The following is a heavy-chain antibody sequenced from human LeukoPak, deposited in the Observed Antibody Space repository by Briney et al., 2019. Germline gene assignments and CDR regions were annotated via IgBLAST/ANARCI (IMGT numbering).Heavy chain of an antibody. Sequence: PGGSLRLSCVDFGFTFGTYWMTWVRQAPGKGLEWVANIKYDGSEKYYVDSVKGRFTISRDNAKNSLYLQMNSLRAEDTAVYYCARDVGLSGYDLPDFWGQGTLVTVSS. CDR3: ARDVGLSGYDLPDF. J-gene: IGHJ4*02. D-gene: IGHD5-12*01. CDR1: GFTFGTYW. V-gene: IGHV3-7*01. CDR2: IKYDGSEK.